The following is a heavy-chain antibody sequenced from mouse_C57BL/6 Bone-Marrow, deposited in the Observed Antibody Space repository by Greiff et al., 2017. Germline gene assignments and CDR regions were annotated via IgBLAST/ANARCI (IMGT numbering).Heavy chain of an antibody. V-gene: IGHV1-50*01. Sequence: VQLQQPGAELVKPGASVKLSCKASGYTFTSYWMQWVKQRPGQGLEWIGEIDPSDSYTNYTQKFKGKATLTVDTSSSTAYMQLSSLTSEDSAVYYCAREDYGSTCDVWGTGTTVTVSS. D-gene: IGHD1-1*01. J-gene: IGHJ1*03. CDR1: GYTFTSYW. CDR2: IDPSDSYT. CDR3: AREDYGSTCDV.